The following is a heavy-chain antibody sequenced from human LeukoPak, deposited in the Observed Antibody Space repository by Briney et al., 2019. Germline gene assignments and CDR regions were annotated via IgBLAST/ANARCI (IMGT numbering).Heavy chain of an antibody. CDR3: ARDILRGVVVVAATSDF. D-gene: IGHD2-15*01. V-gene: IGHV3-7*01. CDR2: IKEDGSKK. CDR1: GFTVSNYW. J-gene: IGHJ4*02. Sequence: PGGSLRLSCAASGFTVSNYWMSWVRQAPGKGLEWVAHIKEDGSKKYYVDSVKGRFTISRDNAKSSLYLQMNSLRAEDTAVYYCARDILRGVVVVAATSDFWGQGTLVTVSS.